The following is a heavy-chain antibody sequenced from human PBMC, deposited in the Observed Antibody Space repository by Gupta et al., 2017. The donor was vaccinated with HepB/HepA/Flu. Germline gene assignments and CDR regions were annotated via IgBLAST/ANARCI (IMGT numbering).Heavy chain of an antibody. J-gene: IGHJ6*02. Sequence: EVQLVESGGGLVKPGGSLKLSCAVSGFSLPTYSLSWVRQAPGKGVVWVASINMVIYSHYADSVKGRFTIARDNGKNSLYLQMNNLRAEDTAVYYCAREFASSGYFGTYSYYGMDVWGQGTTVTVSS. CDR2: INMVIYS. CDR3: AREFASSGYFGTYSYYGMDV. V-gene: IGHV3-21*01. CDR1: GFSLPTYS. D-gene: IGHD6-19*01.